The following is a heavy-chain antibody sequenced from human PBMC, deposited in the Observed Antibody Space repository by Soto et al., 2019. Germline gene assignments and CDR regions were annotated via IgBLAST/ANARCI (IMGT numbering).Heavy chain of an antibody. CDR3: ARGVSNSWLGLRDYYYGMDV. J-gene: IGHJ6*02. CDR1: GFTFSSYA. V-gene: IGHV3-30-3*02. Sequence: SGFTFSSYAMHWVRQAPGKGLEWVAVISYDGSNKYYADFVKGRFTISRDNSKNTLYLQMNSLRPEDTAVYYCARGVSNSWLGLRDYYYGMDVWGQGTTVTVSS. CDR2: ISYDGSNK. D-gene: IGHD6-13*01.